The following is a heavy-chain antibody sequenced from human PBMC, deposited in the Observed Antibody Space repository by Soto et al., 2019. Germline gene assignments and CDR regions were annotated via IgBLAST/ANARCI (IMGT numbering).Heavy chain of an antibody. CDR1: GFTFSSYG. Sequence: QVQLVESGGGVVQPGRSLRLSCAASGFTFSSYGMHWVRQAPGKGLEWVAVIWYDGSNKYYADSVKGRFTISRDNSKNTLYLQMNSLRAEDTAVYYCARDWIRLERLNYYYGMDVWGQGTTVTVSS. V-gene: IGHV3-33*01. D-gene: IGHD1-1*01. CDR3: ARDWIRLERLNYYYGMDV. J-gene: IGHJ6*02. CDR2: IWYDGSNK.